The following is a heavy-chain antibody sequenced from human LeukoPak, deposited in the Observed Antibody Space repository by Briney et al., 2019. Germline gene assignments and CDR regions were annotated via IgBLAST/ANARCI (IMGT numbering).Heavy chain of an antibody. CDR1: GRSISSGGYY. D-gene: IGHD6-13*01. Sequence: SETLSLPCTVSGRSISSGGYYWRWIRQHPGKGLEWIEYIYYSGSTYYNPSLKSRVTISVDTSKNQFSLKLSSVTAADTAVYYCATFSWYNHFDYWGQGTLVTVSS. CDR2: IYYSGST. V-gene: IGHV4-31*03. CDR3: ATFSWYNHFDY. J-gene: IGHJ4*02.